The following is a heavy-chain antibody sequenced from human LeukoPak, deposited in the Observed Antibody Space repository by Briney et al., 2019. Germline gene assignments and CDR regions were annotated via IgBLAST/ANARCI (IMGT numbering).Heavy chain of an antibody. J-gene: IGHJ4*02. CDR2: ISVGSGST. CDR1: GFTFSTHS. Sequence: GGSLRLSCVASGFTFSTHSMSWVRQAPGKGLECVSSISVGSGSTYYADSVKGRFTISRDNSKNTLYLQINSLRAEDTAVYYCANRQGDYWGQGTLVTVSS. V-gene: IGHV3-23*01. CDR3: ANRQGDY.